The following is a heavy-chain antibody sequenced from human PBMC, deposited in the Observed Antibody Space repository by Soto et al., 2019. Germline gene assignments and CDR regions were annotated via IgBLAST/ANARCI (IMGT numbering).Heavy chain of an antibody. CDR1: GFTFSNAW. CDR3: TSPSYYYDSSGYYDPNAFDI. D-gene: IGHD3-22*01. CDR2: IKSKTDGGTT. J-gene: IGHJ3*02. V-gene: IGHV3-15*01. Sequence: GSLRLSCAASGFTFSNAWMSWVRQAPGKGLEWVGRIKSKTDGGTTDYAAPVKGRFTISRDDSKNTLYLQMNSLKTEDTAVYYCTSPSYYYDSSGYYDPNAFDIWGQGTMVTV.